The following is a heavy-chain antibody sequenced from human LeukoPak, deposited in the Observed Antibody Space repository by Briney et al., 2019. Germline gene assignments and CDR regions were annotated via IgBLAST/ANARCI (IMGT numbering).Heavy chain of an antibody. D-gene: IGHD3-3*01. Sequence: SETLSLTCTVSGVSISSYYWSWIRQPPGKGLEWIGYIYYSGSTNYNPSLKSRVTISVDTSKNQFSLKLSSVTAADTAVYYCARSEEVLRFLEWPPGWFDPWGQGTLVTVSS. CDR1: GVSISSYY. V-gene: IGHV4-59*01. CDR3: ARSEEVLRFLEWPPGWFDP. CDR2: IYYSGST. J-gene: IGHJ5*02.